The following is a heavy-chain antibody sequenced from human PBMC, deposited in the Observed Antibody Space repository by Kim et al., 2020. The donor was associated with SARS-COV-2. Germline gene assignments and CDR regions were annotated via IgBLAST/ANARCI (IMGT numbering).Heavy chain of an antibody. CDR2: ISYDGSNK. Sequence: GGSLRLSCAASGFTFSSYGMHWVRQAPGKGLEWVAVISYDGSNKYYADSVKGRFTISRDNSKNTLYLQMNSLRAEDTAVYYCAKDGYSSSWLYYYYGMDVWGQGTTVTVSS. CDR1: GFTFSSYG. V-gene: IGHV3-30*18. D-gene: IGHD6-13*01. J-gene: IGHJ6*02. CDR3: AKDGYSSSWLYYYYGMDV.